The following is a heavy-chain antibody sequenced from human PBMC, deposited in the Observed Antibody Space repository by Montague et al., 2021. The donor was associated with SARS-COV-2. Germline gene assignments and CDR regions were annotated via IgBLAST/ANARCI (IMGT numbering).Heavy chain of an antibody. V-gene: IGHV3-23*01. CDR1: GFTFSSYA. Sequence: SLRLSCAASGFTFSSYAMSWVRQAPGKGLEWVSAISGSGGNPYYXDSXKGRFTISRDNSKNTLYVQMNRLRAEDTAVYYCAKDTGRRNYFDYWGQGTLVTVSS. CDR2: ISGSGGNP. J-gene: IGHJ4*02. D-gene: IGHD4-11*01. CDR3: AKDTGRRNYFDY.